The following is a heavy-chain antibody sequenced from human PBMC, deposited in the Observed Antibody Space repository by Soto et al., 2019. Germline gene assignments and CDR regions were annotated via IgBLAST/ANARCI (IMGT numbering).Heavy chain of an antibody. J-gene: IGHJ5*02. CDR3: ARQASGYYYGWFDP. Sequence: QLLLQESGPGLVKPSETLSLTCTVSGGSILDSTYYWAWIRQSPGKGLEWIGTIFYSGGTFYTPSLKSLVTMSVDTSNNQVSLKLSSVTAADTAVYYCARQASGYYYGWFDPWGQGTLVTVSS. CDR2: IFYSGGT. D-gene: IGHD3-22*01. V-gene: IGHV4-39*01. CDR1: GGSILDSTYY.